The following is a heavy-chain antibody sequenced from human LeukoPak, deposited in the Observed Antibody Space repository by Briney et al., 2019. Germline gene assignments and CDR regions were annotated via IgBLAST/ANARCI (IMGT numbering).Heavy chain of an antibody. CDR1: GGSFSGYY. CDR2: INHSGST. Sequence: SETLSLTCAVYGGSFSGYYWSWIRQPPGKGLEWIGEINHSGSTNYNPSLKSRVTISVDTSKNQFSLKLSSVTAADTAVYYCARAKSSSLRNKYYCYYYMDVWGKGTTVTVSS. CDR3: ARAKSSSLRNKYYCYYYMDV. J-gene: IGHJ6*03. D-gene: IGHD6-13*01. V-gene: IGHV4-34*01.